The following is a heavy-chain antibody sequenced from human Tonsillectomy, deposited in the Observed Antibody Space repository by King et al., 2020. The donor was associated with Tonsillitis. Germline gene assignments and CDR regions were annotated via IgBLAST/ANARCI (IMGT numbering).Heavy chain of an antibody. J-gene: IGHJ5*02. D-gene: IGHD3-22*01. Sequence: VQLVESGGGLVQPGGSLRLSCAASGFTFSRYWMHWVRLAPGKGLVWVSRINSDGSSTNYADSVKGRFIISRDNAENTLYLQMNSLRAEDTAVYYCARDPYYYDSSGYQTRDNWFDPWGQGTLVTVSS. CDR2: INSDGSST. CDR1: GFTFSRYW. V-gene: IGHV3-74*01. CDR3: ARDPYYYDSSGYQTRDNWFDP.